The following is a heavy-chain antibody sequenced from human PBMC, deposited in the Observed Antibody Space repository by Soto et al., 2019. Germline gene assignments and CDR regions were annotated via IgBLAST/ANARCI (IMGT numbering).Heavy chain of an antibody. CDR1: GYTFTNFG. CDR2: ISAYNGNT. D-gene: IGHD1-1*01. J-gene: IGHJ5*02. V-gene: IGHV1-18*01. Sequence: ASVKVSCKASGYTFTNFGISWVRQAPGQGLEWMGWISAYNGNTNYAQKLQGRVTMTTDTSTSTAYMELRSLRSDDTAVYYCARDLRYTRFDPWGQGTLVTVSS. CDR3: ARDLRYTRFDP.